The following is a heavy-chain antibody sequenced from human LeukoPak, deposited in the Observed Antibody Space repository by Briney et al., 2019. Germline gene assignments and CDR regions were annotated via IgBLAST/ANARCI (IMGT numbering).Heavy chain of an antibody. J-gene: IGHJ5*02. CDR1: GFRFSGYW. CDR3: VKASSSSPQYNWFDA. Sequence: PGGSLRLSCAASGFRFSGYWMTWVRQAPGKGLEWVSVVSGTGGRTYYADSVKGRFTISRDNSKNTLYLQMNSLRAEDTALYYCVKASSSSPQYNWFDAWGQGTLVTVSS. V-gene: IGHV3-23*01. D-gene: IGHD6-6*01. CDR2: VSGTGGRT.